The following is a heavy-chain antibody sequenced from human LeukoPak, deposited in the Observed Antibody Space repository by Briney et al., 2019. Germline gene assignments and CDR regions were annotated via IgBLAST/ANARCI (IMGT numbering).Heavy chain of an antibody. CDR3: AQGIAAAGRFDY. Sequence: SETLSLTCAVYGGSFSGYYWSWIRQPPGKGLEWIGEINHSGSTNYNPSLKSRVTISVDTSKNQFSLKLSSVTAADTAVYYCAQGIAAAGRFDYWGQGTLVTVSS. V-gene: IGHV4-34*01. D-gene: IGHD6-13*01. J-gene: IGHJ4*02. CDR1: GGSFSGYY. CDR2: INHSGST.